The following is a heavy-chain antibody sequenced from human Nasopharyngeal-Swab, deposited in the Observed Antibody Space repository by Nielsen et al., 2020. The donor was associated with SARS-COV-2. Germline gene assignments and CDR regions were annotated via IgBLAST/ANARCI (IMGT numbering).Heavy chain of an antibody. CDR1: GFTVSSNY. V-gene: IGHV3-53*04. D-gene: IGHD1-1*01. CDR2: IYSGGST. Sequence: GESLKISCAASGFTVSSNYMSWVRQAPGKRLEWVSVIYSGGSTKYADSVKGRFTISRHNSKNTLYLQMNSLRAEDTAVYYCARGQLERPLYFDYWGQGTLVTVSS. CDR3: ARGQLERPLYFDY. J-gene: IGHJ4*02.